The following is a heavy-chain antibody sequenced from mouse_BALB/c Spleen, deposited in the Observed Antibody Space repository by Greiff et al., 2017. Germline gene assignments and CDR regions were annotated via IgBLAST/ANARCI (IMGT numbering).Heavy chain of an antibody. CDR2: INPDSSTI. J-gene: IGHJ1*01. Sequence: EVMLVESGGGLVQPGGSLKLSCAASGFDFSRYWMSWVRQAPGKGLEWIGEINPDSSTINYTPSLKDKFIISRDNAKNTLYLQMSKVRSEDTALYYCARLQYYGRSTIHVYLDVWGAGTTVTVSS. V-gene: IGHV4-1*02. CDR3: ARLQYYGRSTIHVYLDV. CDR1: GFDFSRYW. D-gene: IGHD1-1*01.